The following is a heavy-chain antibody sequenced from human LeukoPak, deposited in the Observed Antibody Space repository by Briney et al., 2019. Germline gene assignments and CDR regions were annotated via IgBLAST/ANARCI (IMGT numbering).Heavy chain of an antibody. CDR1: GFTFSSYA. V-gene: IGHV3-30-3*01. Sequence: GSLRLSCAASGFTFSSYAMHWVRQAPGKGLEWVAVISYDGSKKYYADSVKGRFTISRDNSKNTMYVQMNSLRIEDTAVYYCARDFPNWGRDDYFDYWGQGTLVTVSS. J-gene: IGHJ4*02. D-gene: IGHD7-27*01. CDR2: ISYDGSKK. CDR3: ARDFPNWGRDDYFDY.